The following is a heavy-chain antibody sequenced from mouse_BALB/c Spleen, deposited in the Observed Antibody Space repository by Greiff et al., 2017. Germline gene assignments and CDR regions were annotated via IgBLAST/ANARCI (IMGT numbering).Heavy chain of an antibody. J-gene: IGHJ3*01. CDR3: AKNDGYYAWFAY. CDR2: ISSGGSYT. CDR1: GFTFSSYA. D-gene: IGHD2-3*01. Sequence: EVNLVESGGGLVQPGGSRKLSCAASGFTFSSYAMSWVRQSPEKRLEWVAEISSGGSYTYYPDTVTGRFTISRDNAKNTLYLEMSSLRSEDTAMYYCAKNDGYYAWFAYWGQGTLVTVSA. V-gene: IGHV5-9-4*01.